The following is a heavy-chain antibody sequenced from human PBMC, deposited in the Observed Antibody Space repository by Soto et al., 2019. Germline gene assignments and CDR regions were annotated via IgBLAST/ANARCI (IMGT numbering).Heavy chain of an antibody. J-gene: IGHJ5*02. V-gene: IGHV4-61*08. Sequence: SETLSLTCTVSGGSVRSGDCYWSWIRQPPGKGLGWIGNIYYSGTIDYSPSLKSRVTISVDASKNQFSLKLSSVTAADTAVYYCARHLAVSGTFNWFDPWGQGTLVTVSS. CDR3: ARHLAVSGTFNWFDP. CDR1: GGSVRSGDCY. D-gene: IGHD6-13*01. CDR2: IYYSGTI.